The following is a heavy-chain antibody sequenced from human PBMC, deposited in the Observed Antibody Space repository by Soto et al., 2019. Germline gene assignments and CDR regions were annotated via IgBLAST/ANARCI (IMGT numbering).Heavy chain of an antibody. D-gene: IGHD6-13*01. CDR2: ISSSSSYI. J-gene: IGHJ4*02. CDR3: ARDPSSSWPTDLDY. Sequence: PGGSLRLSXAASGFTFSSYSMNWVRQAPGKGLEWVSSISSSSSYIYYADSVKGRFTISRDNAKNSLYLQMNSLRAEDTAVYYCARDPSSSWPTDLDYWGQGTLVTVSS. CDR1: GFTFSSYS. V-gene: IGHV3-21*01.